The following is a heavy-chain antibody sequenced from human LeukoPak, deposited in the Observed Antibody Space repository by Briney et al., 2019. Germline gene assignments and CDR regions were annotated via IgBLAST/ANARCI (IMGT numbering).Heavy chain of an antibody. D-gene: IGHD3-3*01. CDR3: ARHSTFFGVVIIKGRVRGPFDY. Sequence: SETLSLTCAVYGRSFSGYYRSWIRQPPGKGLERLGEINHSGSTNYNPSLKSRVTISVDTSKNQFSLKLSSVTAADTAVYYCARHSTFFGVVIIKGRVRGPFDYWGQGTLVTVSS. CDR1: GRSFSGYY. CDR2: INHSGST. V-gene: IGHV4-34*01. J-gene: IGHJ4*02.